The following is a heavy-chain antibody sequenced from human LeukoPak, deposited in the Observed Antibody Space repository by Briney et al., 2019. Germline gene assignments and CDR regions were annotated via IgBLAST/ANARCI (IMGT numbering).Heavy chain of an antibody. CDR1: GFTFSISW. CDR2: MKQDGSEK. CDR3: ARDLGHTGYDLYDY. Sequence: GGSLRLSCVASGFTFSISWVTWVRQAPGKGLEWVANMKQDGSEKYYVDSVKGRFTISRDNAKNSLYLEMNSLRVEDTAVYYCARDLGHTGYDLYDYWGQGTLVTVSS. D-gene: IGHD5-12*01. V-gene: IGHV3-7*01. J-gene: IGHJ4*02.